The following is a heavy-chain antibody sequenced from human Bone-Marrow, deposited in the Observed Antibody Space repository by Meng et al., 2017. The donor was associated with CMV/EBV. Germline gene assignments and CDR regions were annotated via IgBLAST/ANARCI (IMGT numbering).Heavy chain of an antibody. CDR3: ARGGSIVVVPLDP. V-gene: IGHV1-8*03. J-gene: IGHJ5*02. Sequence: CKGSGYTFTSYDINWVRQATGQGLEWMGWMNPNSGNTGYAQKFQGRVTITRNTSISTAYMELSSLRSEDTAVYYCARGGSIVVVPLDPWGQGTLVTVSS. D-gene: IGHD2-2*01. CDR2: MNPNSGNT. CDR1: GYTFTSYD.